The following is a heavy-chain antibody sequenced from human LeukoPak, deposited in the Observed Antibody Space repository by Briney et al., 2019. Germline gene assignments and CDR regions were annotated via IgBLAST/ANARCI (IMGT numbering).Heavy chain of an antibody. CDR3: ARASDKMNWFDP. CDR2: IYYSGST. J-gene: IGHJ5*02. Sequence: SETLSLTCTVSGGSISSGDYYWSWIRQPPGKGLEWIGYIYYSGSTYYNPSLKSRVTISVDTSKNQFSLKLSSVTAADKAVYYCARASDKMNWFDPWGQGTLVTVSS. V-gene: IGHV4-30-4*01. CDR1: GGSISSGDYY. D-gene: IGHD3-10*01.